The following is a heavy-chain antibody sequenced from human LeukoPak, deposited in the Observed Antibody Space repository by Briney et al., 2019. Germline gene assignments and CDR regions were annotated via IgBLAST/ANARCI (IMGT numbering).Heavy chain of an antibody. V-gene: IGHV3-48*02. CDR3: ARVWQDYSGVDY. J-gene: IGHJ4*02. D-gene: IGHD2-21*01. Sequence: GGPLRLSCAASGFTFSAYHINWVRQAPGKGLEWISYISTTGTTIHYADSVKGRFAISRDNAKSSLYLQMNSLRDEDTAVYYCARVWQDYSGVDYWGQGTLVTVSS. CDR2: ISTTGTTI. CDR1: GFTFSAYH.